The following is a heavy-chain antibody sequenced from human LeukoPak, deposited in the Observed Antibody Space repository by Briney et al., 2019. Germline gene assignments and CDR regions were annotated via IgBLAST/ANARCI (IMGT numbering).Heavy chain of an antibody. CDR3: ARTYYDILTGYVY. V-gene: IGHV4-39*01. Sequence: SETLSLTCTVSGGSISSSSYYWGWIRQPPGKGLEWIGSIYYSGSTYYNPSPKSRVTISVDTSKNQFSLKLSSVTAADTAVYYCARTYYDILTGYVYWGQGTLVTVSS. D-gene: IGHD3-9*01. CDR2: IYYSGST. J-gene: IGHJ4*02. CDR1: GGSISSSSYY.